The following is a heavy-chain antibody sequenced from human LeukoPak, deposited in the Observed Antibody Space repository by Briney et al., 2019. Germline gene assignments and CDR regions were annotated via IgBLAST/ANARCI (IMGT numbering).Heavy chain of an antibody. J-gene: IGHJ4*02. CDR1: GYTFTSYG. Sequence: ASVKVSCQASGYTFTSYGISWVRQAPGQGLEWMGWISGYNGNTNYAQKLQGRVTMTTDTSTSTAYMELRSLRSDDTAVYYCARDQEAYYYDSSAYNYFDYWGQGTLVTVSS. D-gene: IGHD3-22*01. CDR3: ARDQEAYYYDSSAYNYFDY. CDR2: ISGYNGNT. V-gene: IGHV1-18*01.